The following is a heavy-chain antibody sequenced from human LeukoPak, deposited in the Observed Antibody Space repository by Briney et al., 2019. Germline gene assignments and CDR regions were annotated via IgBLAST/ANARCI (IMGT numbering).Heavy chain of an antibody. Sequence: GESLKISCKGSGYNFPTYWIAWVRQMPGQGLEWMAIIYPDDSDARYSPSFQGQVTISVDKSNSTTYLRWSSLKASDTAMYYCARRGWAIGAPKRDHDTFDVWGQGTMVTVSS. CDR1: GYNFPTYW. CDR3: ARRGWAIGAPKRDHDTFDV. J-gene: IGHJ3*01. CDR2: IYPDDSDA. D-gene: IGHD3-10*01. V-gene: IGHV5-51*01.